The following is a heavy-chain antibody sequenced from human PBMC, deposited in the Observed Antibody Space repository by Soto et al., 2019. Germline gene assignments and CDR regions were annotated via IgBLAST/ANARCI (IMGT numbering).Heavy chain of an antibody. Sequence: SGPTLVKPTQTLTLTCTFSGFSLSTSGVGVGWIRQPPGKALEWLALIYWDDDKRSSPSLKSRLTITKDTSKNQGVFTMTNMDPVDTATYYCAHIPPSRRSATTVTTVRFDYWGQGTLVTVSS. D-gene: IGHD4-17*01. CDR1: GFSLSTSGVG. CDR3: AHIPPSRRSATTVTTVRFDY. J-gene: IGHJ4*02. CDR2: IYWDDDK. V-gene: IGHV2-5*02.